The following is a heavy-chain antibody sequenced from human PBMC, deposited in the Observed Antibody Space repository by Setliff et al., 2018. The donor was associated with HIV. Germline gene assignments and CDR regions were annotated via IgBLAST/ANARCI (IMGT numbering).Heavy chain of an antibody. CDR3: ARGVLITKRVTQTGGYNYYTDV. J-gene: IGHJ6*03. CDR2: IYTSGST. V-gene: IGHV4-4*07. Sequence: PSETLSLTCTVSGGSISSYYWGWIRHPAGKGLEWIGRIYTSGSTNYNPSLQSRVTMSVDTSKNQFSLTLSSVTAADTVVYYCARGVLITKRVTQTGGYNYYTDVWGKGTTVTVSS. D-gene: IGHD2-21*02. CDR1: GGSISSYY.